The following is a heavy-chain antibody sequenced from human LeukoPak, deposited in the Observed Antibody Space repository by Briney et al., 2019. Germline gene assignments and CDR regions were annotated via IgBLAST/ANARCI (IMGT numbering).Heavy chain of an antibody. V-gene: IGHV3-7*01. D-gene: IGHD1-14*01. CDR2: IKQDGSEK. CDR3: ARDNPRRPFDY. CDR1: GFTFSSYW. J-gene: IGHJ4*02. Sequence: GGSLRLSCAASGFTFSSYWMSWVRQAPGKGLEWVANIKQDGSEKYYVDSVKGRFTISRDNAKNSLYLQMNSLRAEGTAVYYCARDNPRRPFDYWGQGTLVTVSS.